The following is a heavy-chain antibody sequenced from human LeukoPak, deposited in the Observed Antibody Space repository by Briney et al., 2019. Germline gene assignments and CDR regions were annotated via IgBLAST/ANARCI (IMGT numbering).Heavy chain of an antibody. J-gene: IGHJ2*01. Sequence: GGSLRLSCAASGFTFSNYAVSWVRQAPGKGLEWVSTISGSGGITYYADSVKGRFTISRDTSKNTLYLQMNSLRAEDTAVYYCAKASRSGVAATASGVYFDLWGRGTLVTVAS. CDR1: GFTFSNYA. CDR3: AKASRSGVAATASGVYFDL. V-gene: IGHV3-23*01. CDR2: ISGSGGIT. D-gene: IGHD6-13*01.